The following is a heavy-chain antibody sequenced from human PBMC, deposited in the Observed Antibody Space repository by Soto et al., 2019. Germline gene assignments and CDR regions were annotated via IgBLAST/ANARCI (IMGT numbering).Heavy chain of an antibody. CDR2: IKQDGSEK. CDR1: GFTFISYW. D-gene: IGHD3-3*01. V-gene: IGHV3-7*03. J-gene: IGHJ6*02. Sequence: LRLSCAASGFTFISYWMSWVRQAPGKGLEWVANIKQDGSEKYYVDSVKGRFTISRDNAKNSLYLQMNSLRAEDTAVYYCAREKITIFGVAYYYYYGMDVWGQGTTVTVSS. CDR3: AREKITIFGVAYYYYYGMDV.